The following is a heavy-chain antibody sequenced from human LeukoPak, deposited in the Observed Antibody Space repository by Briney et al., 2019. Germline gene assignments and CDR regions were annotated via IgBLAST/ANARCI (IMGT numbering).Heavy chain of an antibody. CDR2: IYTRGST. D-gene: IGHD3-22*01. CDR1: GGSISNYY. CDR3: ARTPIYYYDNSGYYS. Sequence: TSETLSLTCTVSGGSISNYYWSWIRQPAGKGLEWIGLIYTRGSTNYNPPLKSRVTMSVDTSKNQFPLKLSSVTAADTAVYYCARTPIYYYDNSGYYSWGQGTLVTVSS. J-gene: IGHJ4*02. V-gene: IGHV4-4*07.